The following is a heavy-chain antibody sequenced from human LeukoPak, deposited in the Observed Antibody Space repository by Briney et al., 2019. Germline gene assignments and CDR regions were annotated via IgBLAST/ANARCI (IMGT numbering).Heavy chain of an antibody. CDR3: AKEGTPQVSTWYDL. CDR1: GFTFSTHW. Sequence: GGSLRLSCAASGFTFSTHWMHWVRQAPGKGLVWVSRINGDGSSISYADSVKGRFTTSRDNAKNTLYLQMNILRTEDTAVYYCAKEGTPQVSTWYDLWGQGTQVIVSS. CDR2: INGDGSSI. D-gene: IGHD3-10*01. J-gene: IGHJ5*02. V-gene: IGHV3-74*01.